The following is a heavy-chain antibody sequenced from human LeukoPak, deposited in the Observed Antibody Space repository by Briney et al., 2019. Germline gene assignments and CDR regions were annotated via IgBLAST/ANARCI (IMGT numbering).Heavy chain of an antibody. D-gene: IGHD1-1*01. J-gene: IGHJ4*02. CDR1: GYTFTAYY. V-gene: IGHV1-2*02. CDR3: AREGAPQLSSYFDH. CDR2: INPNTGGT. Sequence: ASVKVSCKASGYTFTAYYIHWVRQAPGQGLEWMGWINPNTGGTSFAQRVQGRVTMTRDTSINTAYMELSSLRSDDTAMYYCAREGAPQLSSYFDHWGQGTLVTVSS.